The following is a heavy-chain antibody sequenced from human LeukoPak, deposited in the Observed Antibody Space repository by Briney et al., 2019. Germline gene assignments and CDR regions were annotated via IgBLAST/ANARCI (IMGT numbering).Heavy chain of an antibody. V-gene: IGHV3-9*01. Sequence: PGGSLRLSCAASGFTFDDYAMHWVRQAPGKGLEWVSGISWNSGSIGYADSVKGRFTISRDNAKNSLYLQMNSLRAEDTAVYYCASEREYCSGGSCYDYWGQGTLVTVSS. J-gene: IGHJ4*02. CDR1: GFTFDDYA. D-gene: IGHD2-15*01. CDR3: ASEREYCSGGSCYDY. CDR2: ISWNSGSI.